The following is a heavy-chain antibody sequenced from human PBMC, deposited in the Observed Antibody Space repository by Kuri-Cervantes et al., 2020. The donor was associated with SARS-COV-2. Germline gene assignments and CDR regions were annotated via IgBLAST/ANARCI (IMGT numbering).Heavy chain of an antibody. V-gene: IGHV3-30*04. CDR3: ARDSQWELSYYFDY. CDR2: ISYDGSNK. Sequence: GGSLRLSCAASGFTFSSYAMHWVRQAPGKGLEWVAVISYDGSNKYYADSVKGRFTISRDNSKNTLYLQMNSLRAEDTAVYYCARDSQWELSYYFDYWAREPWSPSPQ. J-gene: IGHJ4*02. CDR1: GFTFSSYA. D-gene: IGHD1-26*01.